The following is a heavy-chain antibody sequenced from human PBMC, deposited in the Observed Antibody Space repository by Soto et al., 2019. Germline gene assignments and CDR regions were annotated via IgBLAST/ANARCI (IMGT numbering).Heavy chain of an antibody. CDR2: IYYSGST. D-gene: IGHD1-26*01. CDR3: ARGSGSWGDYFDY. V-gene: IGHV4-59*01. CDR1: GGSISSYY. Sequence: ETLSLTCTVSGGSISSYYWSWIRQPPGKGLEWIGYIYYSGSTNYNPSLKSRVTISVDTSKNQFSLKLSSVTAADTAVYYCARGSGSWGDYFDYWGQGTLVTVSS. J-gene: IGHJ4*02.